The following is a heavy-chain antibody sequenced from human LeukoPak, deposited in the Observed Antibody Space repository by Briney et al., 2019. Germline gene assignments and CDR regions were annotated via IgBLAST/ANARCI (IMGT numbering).Heavy chain of an antibody. CDR3: AREAVRHYYDSSGYHNWFDP. D-gene: IGHD3-22*01. CDR1: GGSISSGSYY. V-gene: IGHV4-61*02. CDR2: IYTSGST. Sequence: SETLSLTCTVSGGSISSGSYYWSWIRQPAGKGLEWIGRIYTSGSTNYNPSLKSRVTISVDTSKNQFSLKLSSVTAADTAMYYCAREAVRHYYDSSGYHNWFDPWGQGTLVTVSS. J-gene: IGHJ5*02.